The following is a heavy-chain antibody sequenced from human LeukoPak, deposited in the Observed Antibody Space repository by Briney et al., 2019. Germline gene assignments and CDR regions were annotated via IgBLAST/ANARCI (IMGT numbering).Heavy chain of an antibody. J-gene: IGHJ5*02. D-gene: IGHD3-3*01. CDR1: GFTFSSYS. Sequence: HPGGSLRLSCAASGFTFSSYSMNWVRQAPGKGLEWVSYISSSSSTIYYADSVKGRFTISRGNAKNSLYLQMNSLRAEDTAVYYCARDNPSWSGEENNWFDPWGQGTLVTVSS. CDR3: ARDNPSWSGEENNWFDP. CDR2: ISSSSSTI. V-gene: IGHV3-48*01.